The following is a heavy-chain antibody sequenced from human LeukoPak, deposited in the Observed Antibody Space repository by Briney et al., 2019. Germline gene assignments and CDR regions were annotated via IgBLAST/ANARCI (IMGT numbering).Heavy chain of an antibody. CDR1: VFTFSSYA. CDR2: ISGSGGST. Sequence: QPGGSLRLSCAASVFTFSSYAMSWVRQAPGKGLEWVSAISGSGGSTYYADSVKGRFTISRDNSKNTLYLQMNSLRAEDTAVYYCAKDLAIYDSIYFDYWGQGTLVTVSS. V-gene: IGHV3-23*01. J-gene: IGHJ4*02. CDR3: AKDLAIYDSIYFDY. D-gene: IGHD3-22*01.